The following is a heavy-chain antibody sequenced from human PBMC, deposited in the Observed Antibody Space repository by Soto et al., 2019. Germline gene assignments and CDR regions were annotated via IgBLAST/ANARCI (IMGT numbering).Heavy chain of an antibody. CDR1: GGSISSYY. V-gene: IGHV4-59*12. Sequence: SETLSLTCTVSGGSISSYYWSWIRQPPGKGLEWIGSIYYSGSTNYNPSLKSRVTISVDTSKNQFSLKLSSVTAADTAVYYCARAHYGDYGYGMDVWGQGTTVTVSS. CDR2: IYYSGST. CDR3: ARAHYGDYGYGMDV. J-gene: IGHJ6*02. D-gene: IGHD4-17*01.